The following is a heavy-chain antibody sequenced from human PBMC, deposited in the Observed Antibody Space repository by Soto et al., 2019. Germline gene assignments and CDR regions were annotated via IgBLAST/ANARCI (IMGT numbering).Heavy chain of an antibody. Sequence: EVQLVESGGGLVKPGGSLRLSCAASGFTFSSYDMHWVRQATGKGLEWVSAIGTAGDTYYPGSVKGRFTISRENAKNSLYLQMNSLRAGDTAVYYCARESPLYSPIGMDVWGQGTTVTVSS. CDR1: GFTFSSYD. CDR2: IGTAGDT. D-gene: IGHD3-16*01. V-gene: IGHV3-13*01. CDR3: ARESPLYSPIGMDV. J-gene: IGHJ6*02.